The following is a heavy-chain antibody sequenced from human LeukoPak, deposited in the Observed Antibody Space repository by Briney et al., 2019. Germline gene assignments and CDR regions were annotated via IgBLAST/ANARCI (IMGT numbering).Heavy chain of an antibody. Sequence: GGSLRLPCAASGFTFSSYAMHWVRQAPGKGLEWVAIISYDGSNKYYADSVKGRFTISRDNSKNTLYLQMNSLRAEDTAVYYCARARDCSGGSCYLYYYGMDVWGQGTTVTVSS. CDR3: ARARDCSGGSCYLYYYGMDV. CDR1: GFTFSSYA. J-gene: IGHJ6*02. V-gene: IGHV3-30-3*01. D-gene: IGHD2-15*01. CDR2: ISYDGSNK.